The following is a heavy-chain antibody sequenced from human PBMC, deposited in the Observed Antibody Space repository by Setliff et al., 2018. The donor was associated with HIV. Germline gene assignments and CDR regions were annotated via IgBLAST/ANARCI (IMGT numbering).Heavy chain of an antibody. CDR1: GFTFSSYS. Sequence: PGGSLRLSCAASGFTFSSYSMNWVRQAPGKGLEWVSYISSSSSTIYYADSVKGRFTISRDNAKNSLYLQMNSLGAEDTAVYYCARSRAAGFGYWGQGTLVTVSS. V-gene: IGHV3-48*01. CDR3: ARSRAAGFGY. D-gene: IGHD6-13*01. J-gene: IGHJ4*02. CDR2: ISSSSSTI.